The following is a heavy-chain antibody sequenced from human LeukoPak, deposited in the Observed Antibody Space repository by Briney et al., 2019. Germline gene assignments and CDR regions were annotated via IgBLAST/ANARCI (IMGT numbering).Heavy chain of an antibody. CDR2: IYHSGST. D-gene: IGHD6-13*01. J-gene: IGHJ4*02. V-gene: IGHV4-38-2*01. CDR1: GYSISSGYY. CDR3: ARHEMSEAAAHFDY. Sequence: SETLSLTCAVSGYSISSGYYWGWIRQPPGKGLEWIGSIYHSGSTYYNPSLKSRVTISVDTSKNQFSLKLSSVTAADTAVYYCARHEMSEAAAHFDYRGQGTLVTVSS.